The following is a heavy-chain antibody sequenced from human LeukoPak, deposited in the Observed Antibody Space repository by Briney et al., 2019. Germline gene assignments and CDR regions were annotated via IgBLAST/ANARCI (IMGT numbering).Heavy chain of an antibody. D-gene: IGHD2-2*01. CDR1: GFTFSSYS. J-gene: IGHJ4*02. V-gene: IGHV3-48*01. Sequence: GGSLRLSCAASGFTFSSYSMNWVRQAPGKGLEWISYIGISSGNTRYADSVKGRFTISGDKAKNSVYLPMNSLRVEDTAVYYCARDTKYAFDNWGQGTLVTVSS. CDR2: IGISSGNT. CDR3: ARDTKYAFDN.